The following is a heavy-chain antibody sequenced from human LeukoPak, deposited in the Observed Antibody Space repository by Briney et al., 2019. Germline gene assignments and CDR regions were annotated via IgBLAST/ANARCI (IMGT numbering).Heavy chain of an antibody. CDR1: GYTLTGYY. Sequence: ASVKVSCKASGYTLTGYYMHWVRQAPGQGLEWMGWINPKSGGTNYAQKFQGRITMTRDTSISTAHMELSRLRSDDTAVYYCARWGLTAGPYGYNSQYWGQGTLVTVSS. CDR2: INPKSGGT. CDR3: ARWGLTAGPYGYNSQY. D-gene: IGHD5-24*01. V-gene: IGHV1-2*02. J-gene: IGHJ4*02.